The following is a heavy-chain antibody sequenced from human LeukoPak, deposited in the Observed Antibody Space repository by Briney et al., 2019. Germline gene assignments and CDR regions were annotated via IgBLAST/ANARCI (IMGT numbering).Heavy chain of an antibody. V-gene: IGHV4-61*02. CDR2: IYTSGST. CDR3: ATRASDYDILTGSRIYYMDV. Sequence: TSETMSLTCTVSGGSISSGSYDWSWIRQPAGKGLEWIGRIYTSGSTNYNPSLKSRVTISVDTSKNQFSLKLSSVTAADTAVYYCATRASDYDILTGSRIYYMDVWGKGTTVTVSS. CDR1: GGSISSGSYD. J-gene: IGHJ6*03. D-gene: IGHD3-9*01.